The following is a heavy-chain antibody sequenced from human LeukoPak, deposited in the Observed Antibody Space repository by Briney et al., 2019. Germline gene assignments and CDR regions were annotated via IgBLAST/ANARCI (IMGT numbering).Heavy chain of an antibody. Sequence: SETLSPTCTVSGGYISSGDYYWSWIRQPPGKGLEWIGYIHYSGSTHYNPSLKSRVTISVDTSKNQFSLRLTSVTAADTAVYYCARAPDYGANDYWGQGTLVTVSS. D-gene: IGHD4-23*01. CDR2: IHYSGST. J-gene: IGHJ4*02. V-gene: IGHV4-30-4*01. CDR1: GGYISSGDYY. CDR3: ARAPDYGANDY.